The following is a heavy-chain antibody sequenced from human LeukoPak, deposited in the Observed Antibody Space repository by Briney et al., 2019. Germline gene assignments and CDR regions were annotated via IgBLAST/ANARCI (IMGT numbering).Heavy chain of an antibody. CDR1: GFTFTSYS. CDR3: AKHRFESGGYHSTD. V-gene: IGHV3-23*01. Sequence: GGSLRLSCAASGFTFTSYSMNWVRQAPGKGLAWVSTISGGSGSTYCADSVKGRFTISRDNSKNTLYLQMNSLRDEDTAVYYCAKHRFESGGYHSTDWGQGTLVTVSS. J-gene: IGHJ4*02. CDR2: ISGGSGST. D-gene: IGHD3-22*01.